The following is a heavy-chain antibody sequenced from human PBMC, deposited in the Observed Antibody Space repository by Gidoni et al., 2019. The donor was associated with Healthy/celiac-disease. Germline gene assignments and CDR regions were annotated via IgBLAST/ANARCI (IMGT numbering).Heavy chain of an antibody. CDR3: ARDLGSLANDYYDSPTTPWFDP. Sequence: EVQLVESGGGLVQPGGSLRLSCAASGFTFSSYWMSWVRQAPGKGLELVANIKQDGSEKYYVDSVKGRFTISRDNAKNSLYLQMNSLRAEDTAVYYCARDLGSLANDYYDSPTTPWFDPWGQGTLVTVSS. CDR1: GFTFSSYW. J-gene: IGHJ5*02. CDR2: IKQDGSEK. V-gene: IGHV3-7*01. D-gene: IGHD3-22*01.